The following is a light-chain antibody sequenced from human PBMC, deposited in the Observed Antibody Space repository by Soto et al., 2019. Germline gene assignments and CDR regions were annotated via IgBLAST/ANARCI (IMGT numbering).Light chain of an antibody. J-gene: IGKJ3*01. Sequence: DILLTQSPSFLSASVGDRVIISCRASEAISSYLAWYQQKPGKAPKLLIYADSTLQSGVPSRFSGSGSGTEFTLTISSLQPEDFASYYFQHFKYYPFSFGPGTTVDLK. CDR3: QHFKYYPFS. V-gene: IGKV1-9*01. CDR1: EAISSY. CDR2: ADS.